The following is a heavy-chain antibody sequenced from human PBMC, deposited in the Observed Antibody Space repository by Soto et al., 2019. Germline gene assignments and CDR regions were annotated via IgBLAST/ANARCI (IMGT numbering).Heavy chain of an antibody. V-gene: IGHV4-34*01. J-gene: IGHJ4*02. CDR1: GGSFSGYF. CDR2: INHSGST. CDR3: ARWVRGYIFDY. D-gene: IGHD3-10*01. Sequence: SETLSLTCAVYGGSFSGYFWSWIRQPPGKGLEWIGEINHSGSTSYNPSLQSRVTISVDTSKSQFSLKLTSVTAADTAVNYCARWVRGYIFDYWGQGALVTVSS.